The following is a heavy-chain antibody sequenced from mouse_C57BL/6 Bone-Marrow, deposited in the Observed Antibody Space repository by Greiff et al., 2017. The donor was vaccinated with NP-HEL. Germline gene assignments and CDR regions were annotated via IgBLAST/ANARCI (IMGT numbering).Heavy chain of an antibody. CDR1: GYTFTSYW. CDR3: ARGGSREAWFAY. CDR2: IDPSDSYT. J-gene: IGHJ3*01. V-gene: IGHV1-50*01. Sequence: QVQLQHPGAELVKPGASVKLSCKASGYTFTSYWMQWVKQRPGQGLEWIGEIDPSDSYTNYNQKFKGKATLTVDTSSSTAYMQLSSLTSEDSAVYYCARGGSREAWFAYWGQGTLVTVSA.